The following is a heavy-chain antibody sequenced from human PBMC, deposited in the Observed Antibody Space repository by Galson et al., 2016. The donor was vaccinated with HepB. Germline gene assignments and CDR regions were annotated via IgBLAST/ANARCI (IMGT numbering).Heavy chain of an antibody. D-gene: IGHD3-10*01. J-gene: IGHJ4*02. CDR1: GFTFSSYS. Sequence: SLRLSCAASGFTFSSYSMNWVRQAPGKGLEWVSSISRSSSYIHYADSVKGRFTRSSDNAKNSLYLQMNSRRAEDTAVYYGASDILWFGELTRVYYFDYWGQRTLVTVSS. V-gene: IGHV3-21*01. CDR2: ISRSSSYI. CDR3: ASDILWFGELTRVYYFDY.